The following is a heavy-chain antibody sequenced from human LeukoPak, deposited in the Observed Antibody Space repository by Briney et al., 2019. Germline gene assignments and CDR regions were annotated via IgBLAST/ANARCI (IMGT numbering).Heavy chain of an antibody. CDR1: GYTFTTYG. D-gene: IGHD3-10*01. J-gene: IGHJ6*03. CDR2: INVYNGNT. Sequence: ASVKVSCKASGYTFTTYGISWVRQAPGQGLEWMGWINVYNGNTKYAQKLQGRVTMTTDTSTSTAYMELRSLRSDDTAVYYCARDRSMVRGVIVTRYYYYMDVWGKGTTVTISS. V-gene: IGHV1-18*01. CDR3: ARDRSMVRGVIVTRYYYYMDV.